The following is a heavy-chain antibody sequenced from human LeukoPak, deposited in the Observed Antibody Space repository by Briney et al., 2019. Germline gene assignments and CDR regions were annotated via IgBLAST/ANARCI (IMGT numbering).Heavy chain of an antibody. D-gene: IGHD6-13*01. CDR2: IYTSGST. Sequence: SETLSLTCTVSGGSISSYYWSWIRQPAGKGLEWIGRIYTSGSTNYNPSLKSRVTMSVDTSKNQFSLKLSSVTAADTAVYYCARGIAAAGNYYFYYWGQGTLVTVSS. CDR1: GGSISSYY. V-gene: IGHV4-4*07. CDR3: ARGIAAAGNYYFYY. J-gene: IGHJ4*02.